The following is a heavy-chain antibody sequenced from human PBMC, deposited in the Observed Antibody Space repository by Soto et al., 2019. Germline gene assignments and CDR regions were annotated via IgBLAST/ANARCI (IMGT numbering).Heavy chain of an antibody. CDR2: ISAYNGNT. CDR1: GYTFTSYG. D-gene: IGHD3-10*01. V-gene: IGHV1-18*01. Sequence: ASVKVSCKASGYTFTSYGISWVRQAPGQGLEWMGWISAYNGNTNYAQKLQGRVTMTTDTSTSTAYMELRSLRSDDTAVYYCAGGGYYGSGGRWDYYYYGMDVWGQGTTVTVSS. CDR3: AGGGYYGSGGRWDYYYYGMDV. J-gene: IGHJ6*02.